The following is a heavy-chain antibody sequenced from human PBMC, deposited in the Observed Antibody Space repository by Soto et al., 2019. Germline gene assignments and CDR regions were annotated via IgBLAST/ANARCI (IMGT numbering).Heavy chain of an antibody. CDR2: ISSSSSTI. Sequence: LRLSCAASGFTFSSYSMNWVRQAPGKGLEWVSYISSSSSTIYYADSVKGRFTISRDNAKNSLYLQMNSLRAEDTAVYYCARDRSSGPHWFDPWGQGTLVTVSS. V-gene: IGHV3-48*01. D-gene: IGHD6-19*01. CDR3: ARDRSSGPHWFDP. J-gene: IGHJ5*02. CDR1: GFTFSSYS.